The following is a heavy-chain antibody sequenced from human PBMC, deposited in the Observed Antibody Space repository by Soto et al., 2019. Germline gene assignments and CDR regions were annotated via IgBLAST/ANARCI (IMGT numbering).Heavy chain of an antibody. D-gene: IGHD3-16*02. CDR3: ARDSHDYIWGSYRNGMDV. V-gene: IGHV1-69*01. CDR1: GSTFSKYA. Sequence: QVQLVQSGAEVKKPGSSVKVSCKASGSTFSKYAISWVRQAPGQGLEWMVGLIPILGTAKYAQKFQGRVTITADESTRTAFMELTSVRFEDTAVYYCARDSHDYIWGSYRNGMDVWGQGTTVSVSS. CDR2: LIPILGTA. J-gene: IGHJ6*02.